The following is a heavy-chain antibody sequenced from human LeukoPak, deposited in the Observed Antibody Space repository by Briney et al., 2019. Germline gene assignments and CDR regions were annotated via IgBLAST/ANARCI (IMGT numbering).Heavy chain of an antibody. D-gene: IGHD3-10*01. CDR1: GFTFSSYW. CDR2: INKDGGEK. J-gene: IGHJ4*02. Sequence: GGSLRLSCAASGFTFSSYWMSWVRQAPGKGLEWVANINKDGGEKYYVDSVKGRFTISRDNAKNTLYLQMNSLRAEDTAVYYCAKDFDGSGSSFDYWGQGTLVTVSS. V-gene: IGHV3-7*03. CDR3: AKDFDGSGSSFDY.